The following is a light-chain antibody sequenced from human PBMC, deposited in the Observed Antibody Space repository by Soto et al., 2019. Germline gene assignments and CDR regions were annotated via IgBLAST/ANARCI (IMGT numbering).Light chain of an antibody. CDR3: QQYGSSPWT. CDR1: QSVSSN. CDR2: GAS. V-gene: IGKV3-15*01. J-gene: IGKJ1*01. Sequence: EIVMTQSPATLSVSPGERATLSCRASQSVSSNLAWYQQKPGQAPRLLIYGASTRATGIPARFSGSGSGTEFTLTISSLQSEDFAVYYCQQYGSSPWTFGQGT.